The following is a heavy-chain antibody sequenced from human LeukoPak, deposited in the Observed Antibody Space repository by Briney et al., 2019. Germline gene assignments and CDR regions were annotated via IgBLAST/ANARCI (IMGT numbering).Heavy chain of an antibody. CDR2: INPNSGGT. CDR3: ARDADGSGSYYNAFVY. CDR1: GYTFTGYY. V-gene: IGHV1-2*04. J-gene: IGHJ4*02. D-gene: IGHD3-10*01. Sequence: ASVKVSCKASGYTFTGYYLQWVRQAPGQGLEWMGWINPNSGGTNYAQKFQGWVTMTRDTSISTAYMELSRLRSDDTAVYYCARDADGSGSYYNAFVYWGQGTLVTVSS.